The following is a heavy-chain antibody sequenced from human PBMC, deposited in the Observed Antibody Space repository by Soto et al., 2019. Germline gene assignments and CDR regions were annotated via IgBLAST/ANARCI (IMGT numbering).Heavy chain of an antibody. V-gene: IGHV3-9*01. Sequence: EVQMVESGGGLVQPGRSLRLSCAASGFTFHDYAIHWVRQVPGKGLDWVSGISWNSATTGYADSVKGRFTVSRDNAKNSLYLQMNGLSPEDTAVYYCAKDVDLGGNSLRSFGFDSWGQGTLVTVSS. CDR3: AKDVDLGGNSLRSFGFDS. CDR2: ISWNSATT. J-gene: IGHJ4*02. CDR1: GFTFHDYA. D-gene: IGHD2-21*02.